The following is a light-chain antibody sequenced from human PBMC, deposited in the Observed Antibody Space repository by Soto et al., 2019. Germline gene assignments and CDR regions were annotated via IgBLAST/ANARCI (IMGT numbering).Light chain of an antibody. Sequence: EIVLTQSPDTVSLSPGEGATLSCRASQSVSSNQLAWYQHKPGQAPRLLIYDAYKRATGIPDRFSGRGSGTDFTLTISRLEPEDFGVYFCQQSGTSPSWTFGQGTKVDIK. CDR1: QSVSSNQ. J-gene: IGKJ1*01. CDR2: DAY. CDR3: QQSGTSPSWT. V-gene: IGKV3-20*01.